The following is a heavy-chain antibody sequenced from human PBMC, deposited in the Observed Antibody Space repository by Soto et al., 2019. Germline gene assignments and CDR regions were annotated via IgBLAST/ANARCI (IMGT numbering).Heavy chain of an antibody. D-gene: IGHD3-9*01. CDR1: GFTFSNYA. V-gene: IGHV3-23*01. CDR3: AKDPRDTGYDLTPIAH. Sequence: GGSLRLSCAASGFTFSNYAMTWVRQAPGQGLEWVASITGTGTYTYYAGSVKGRFTISRDNSKRTLYLQLNSLRADDTAVYYCAKDPRDTGYDLTPIAHWGHGTQVTVSS. CDR2: ITGTGTYT. J-gene: IGHJ4*01.